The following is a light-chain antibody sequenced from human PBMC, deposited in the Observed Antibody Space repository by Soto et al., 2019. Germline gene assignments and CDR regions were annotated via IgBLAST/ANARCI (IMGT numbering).Light chain of an antibody. J-gene: IGKJ3*01. V-gene: IGKV3-11*01. CDR1: QSISSY. CDR2: DAS. CDR3: QQRSNWPPT. Sequence: EIVLTQSPATLSLSPGERATLSCRASQSISSYLAWYQQKPGQAPTLLIYDASNRAAGIPARFSGSGFGTDFTLTISSLEPGDFAVYYCQQRSNWPPTFGPGTKVDIK.